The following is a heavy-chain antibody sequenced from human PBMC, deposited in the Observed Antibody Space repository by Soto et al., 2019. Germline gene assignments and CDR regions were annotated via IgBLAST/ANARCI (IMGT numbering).Heavy chain of an antibody. V-gene: IGHV4-34*01. D-gene: IGHD3-10*01. CDR1: GGSFSGYY. J-gene: IGHJ4*02. CDR3: ASRGDGVYDY. Sequence: SETLSLTCAVYGGSFSGYYWSWIRQPPGKGLEWIGEINHSGSTNYNPSLKSRVTISVDTSKNQFSLKLSSVTAADTAVYYCASRGDGVYDYWGQGTLVTVSS. CDR2: INHSGST.